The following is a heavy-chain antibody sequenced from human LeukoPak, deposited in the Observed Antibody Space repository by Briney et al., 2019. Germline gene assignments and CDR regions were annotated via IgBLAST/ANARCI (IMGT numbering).Heavy chain of an antibody. J-gene: IGHJ6*04. V-gene: IGHV3-48*03. Sequence: QSGGSLRLSCAASGFTFSSYEMNWVRQAQGKGLEWVSYISSSGSTIYYADSVKGRFTISRDNAKNSLYLQMNSLRAEDTAVYYCAREWWGMVRGTSYGMDVWGKGTTVTVSS. CDR2: ISSSGSTI. D-gene: IGHD3-10*01. CDR1: GFTFSSYE. CDR3: AREWWGMVRGTSYGMDV.